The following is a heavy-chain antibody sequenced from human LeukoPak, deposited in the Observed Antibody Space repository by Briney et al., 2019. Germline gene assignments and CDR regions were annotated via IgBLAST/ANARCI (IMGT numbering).Heavy chain of an antibody. CDR3: ARAFRRGYSGYDSPEEIPSPWDPYGMDV. Sequence: GASVKVSCKASGYTFTGYYMHWVRQAPGQGLEWMGWINPNSGGTNYAQKFQGRVTMTRDTSISTAYMELSRLRSDDTAVYYCARAFRRGYSGYDSPEEIPSPWDPYGMDVWGQGTTVTVSS. D-gene: IGHD5-12*01. J-gene: IGHJ6*02. V-gene: IGHV1-2*02. CDR2: INPNSGGT. CDR1: GYTFTGYY.